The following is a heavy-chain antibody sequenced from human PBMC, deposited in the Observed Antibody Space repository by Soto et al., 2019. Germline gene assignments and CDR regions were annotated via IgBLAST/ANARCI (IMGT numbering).Heavy chain of an antibody. D-gene: IGHD3-10*01. Sequence: PSETLSLTCTVSGDSISTFYWSWIRQPPGKGLEWIGYIYYTGSTNYNPSLKSRVTMSVDTSKKQFSLKLTSVTAADTAVYYCARPRGNYFDYWGQGSLVTVSS. V-gene: IGHV4-59*01. CDR2: IYYTGST. CDR3: ARPRGNYFDY. J-gene: IGHJ4*02. CDR1: GDSISTFY.